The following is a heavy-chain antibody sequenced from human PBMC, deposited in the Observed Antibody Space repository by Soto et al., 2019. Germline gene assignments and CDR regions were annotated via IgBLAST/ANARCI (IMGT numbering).Heavy chain of an antibody. CDR1: GYTFTSYY. CDR2: INPIGGST. CDR3: ARATPLSRVVVVAATVGYFDY. J-gene: IGHJ4*02. V-gene: IGHV1-46*01. D-gene: IGHD2-15*01. Sequence: GASVKVSCKASGYTFTSYYMHWVRQAPGQGLEWKGKINPIGGSTSYAQKFQGRVTMTRDTSTSTVYMELSSLRSEDTAVYYFARATPLSRVVVVAATVGYFDYWGQGTLVTVSS.